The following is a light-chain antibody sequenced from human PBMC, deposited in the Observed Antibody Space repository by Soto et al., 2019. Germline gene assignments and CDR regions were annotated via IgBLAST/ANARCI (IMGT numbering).Light chain of an antibody. Sequence: QSVLTQPPSASGTPGQTVTISCSGRDSNIGSNYVYWYQQLPGTAPRLLMYRADQRPSGVPDRFSCSKSGTSASLAIGGLRSEDEAEYYCAAWEDTLSGLVFGGGTQLTVL. J-gene: IGLJ2*01. V-gene: IGLV1-47*01. CDR3: AAWEDTLSGLV. CDR2: RAD. CDR1: DSNIGSNY.